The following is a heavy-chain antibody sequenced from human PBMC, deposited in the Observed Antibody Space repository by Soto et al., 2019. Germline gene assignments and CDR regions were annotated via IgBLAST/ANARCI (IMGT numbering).Heavy chain of an antibody. Sequence: GASVKVSCKASGYTFSNFAMHWVRQARGQRLEWMGWIHVGNGNSKYSQKFQDRVTITKDTSATTAYMELSSLRSEDTAVYYCARGWNDPGHDYWGQGTLVTVS. J-gene: IGHJ4*02. CDR2: IHVGNGNS. CDR3: ARGWNDPGHDY. D-gene: IGHD1-1*01. CDR1: GYTFSNFA. V-gene: IGHV1-3*01.